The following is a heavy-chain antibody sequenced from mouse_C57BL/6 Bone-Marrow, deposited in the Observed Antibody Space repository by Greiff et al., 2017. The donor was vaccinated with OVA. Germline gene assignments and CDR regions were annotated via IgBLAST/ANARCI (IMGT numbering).Heavy chain of an antibody. V-gene: IGHV5-9*01. J-gene: IGHJ2*01. CDR1: GFTFSSYT. Sequence: EVQLVESGGGLVKPGGSLKLSCAASGFTFSSYTMSWVRQTPEKRLEWVATISGGGGNTYYPDSVKGRFTISRDNAKNTLYLQMSSLRSEDTALYYCARQQRDSSGSSYYFDYWGQGTTLTVSS. D-gene: IGHD3-2*02. CDR3: ARQQRDSSGSSYYFDY. CDR2: ISGGGGNT.